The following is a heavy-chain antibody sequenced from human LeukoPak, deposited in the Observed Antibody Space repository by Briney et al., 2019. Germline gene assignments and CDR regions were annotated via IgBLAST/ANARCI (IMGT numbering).Heavy chain of an antibody. J-gene: IGHJ4*02. D-gene: IGHD4-17*01. CDR2: IYHSGST. CDR1: GYSISSGYY. Sequence: SETLSLTCTVSGYSISSGYYWGWIRQPPGKGLEWIGSIYHSGSTYYNPSLKSRVTISIDTSKNQFSLKLSSVTAADTAVYYCAKVRRTFDYWGQGTLVTVSS. CDR3: AKVRRTFDY. V-gene: IGHV4-38-2*02.